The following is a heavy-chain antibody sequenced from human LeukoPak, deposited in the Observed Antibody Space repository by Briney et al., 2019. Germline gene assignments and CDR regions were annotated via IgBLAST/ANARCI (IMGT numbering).Heavy chain of an antibody. V-gene: IGHV4-4*09. CDR3: ASRRDGYHDY. Sequence: SETLSLTCTVSGGSISSYYWSWIRQPPGKGLEWIGYIYTRGSTNYNPSLKSRVTISVDTSKNQFSLKLSSVTAADTAVYYCASRRDGYHDYWGQGTLVTVSS. CDR2: IYTRGST. CDR1: GGSISSYY. D-gene: IGHD5-24*01. J-gene: IGHJ4*02.